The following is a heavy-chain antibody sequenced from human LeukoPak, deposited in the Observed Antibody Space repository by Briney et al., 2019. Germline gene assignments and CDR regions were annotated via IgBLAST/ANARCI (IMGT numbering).Heavy chain of an antibody. CDR3: ARDIGVSQFDS. CDR2: SGGYNGET. J-gene: IGHJ4*02. Sequence: ASVKVSCKASGYTFTNHGISWVRQAPGQGLEWLGWSGGYNGETDYSQKLQDRLTLTIDTPTTTAYMELRSLTSDDTAIYYCARDIGVSQFDSWGQGTLVAVSS. V-gene: IGHV1-18*01. CDR1: GYTFTNHG. D-gene: IGHD3-10*01.